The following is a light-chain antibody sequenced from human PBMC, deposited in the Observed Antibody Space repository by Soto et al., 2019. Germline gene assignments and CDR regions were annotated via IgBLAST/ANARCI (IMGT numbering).Light chain of an antibody. J-gene: IGKJ5*01. Sequence: DIQMTQSPSSLSASVGDRVTITCRASQTISNYLNWYQLKPGKAPELLIYSASSLQSDVPSRFSGSGSGTDFTLTISSLQPEDFATYYCQQSYSGPPTFGQGTDWRL. CDR1: QTISNY. CDR2: SAS. CDR3: QQSYSGPPT. V-gene: IGKV1-39*01.